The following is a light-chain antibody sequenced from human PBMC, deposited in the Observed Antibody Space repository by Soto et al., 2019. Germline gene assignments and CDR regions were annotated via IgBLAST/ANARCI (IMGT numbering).Light chain of an antibody. J-gene: IGLJ2*01. CDR2: SNY. CDR3: AAWDDRLSDLL. CDR1: NSNIGSNP. V-gene: IGLV1-44*01. Sequence: QSLGTLAPSASGTPGERFTISCYGSNSNIGSNPVHWYQQFPGTAPKVLIYSNYQRPSGVPDRFSGSKSGTSASLAISGLQSEDEADYYCAAWDDRLSDLLFGRGTK.